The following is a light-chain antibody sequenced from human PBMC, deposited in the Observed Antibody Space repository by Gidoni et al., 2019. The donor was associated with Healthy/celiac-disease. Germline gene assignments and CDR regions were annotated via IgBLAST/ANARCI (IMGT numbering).Light chain of an antibody. CDR1: QSVSSS. J-gene: IGKJ5*01. CDR3: QQYNNWSIT. CDR2: GAS. Sequence: EIVMTQSPATLSVSPGERATLSCRASQSVSSSLAWYQQKPGQAPRLLISGASTRATGIPARFSGSGSGKEFTLTISSLQSEDFAVYYCQQYNNWSITFGQGTRLEIK. V-gene: IGKV3-15*01.